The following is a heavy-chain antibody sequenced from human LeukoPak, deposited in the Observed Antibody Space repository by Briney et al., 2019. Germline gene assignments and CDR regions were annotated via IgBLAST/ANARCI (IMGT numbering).Heavy chain of an antibody. CDR3: ARGLSGYASSLGY. D-gene: IGHD6-6*01. CDR1: GFTFSNYW. V-gene: IGHV3-74*01. Sequence: GGSLTLSCAASGFTFSNYWMHWARQAPGKGLVWVSRINSDGSSTNYADSEKGRFTISRDNAKNTLYLQMNSLRAEDTAVYYCARGLSGYASSLGYWGQGTLVTVSS. CDR2: INSDGSST. J-gene: IGHJ4*02.